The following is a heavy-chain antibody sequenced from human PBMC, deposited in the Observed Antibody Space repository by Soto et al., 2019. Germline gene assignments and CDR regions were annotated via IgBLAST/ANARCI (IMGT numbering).Heavy chain of an antibody. J-gene: IGHJ4*02. Sequence: GGSLRLSCAASGFTFDDYAMHWVRQAPGKGLEWVPGISWNSGNIGYADSVKGRFTISRDNANNSLYLQMNSLRPEDTALYYCAKEIVGAINYWGQGTLVTVSS. D-gene: IGHD1-26*01. CDR2: ISWNSGNI. CDR3: AKEIVGAINY. CDR1: GFTFDDYA. V-gene: IGHV3-9*01.